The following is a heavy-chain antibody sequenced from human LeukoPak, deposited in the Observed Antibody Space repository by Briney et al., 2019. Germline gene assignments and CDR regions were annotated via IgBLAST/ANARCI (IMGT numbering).Heavy chain of an antibody. Sequence: GGSLRLSCAASRFTFSTCSMNWVRQAPGKGLEWVSYISSGSNTIYYADSVKGRFTISRDNAKNSLYLQMNSLRAEDTAVYYCAREYSSSSGRSFDYWGQGTLVTVSS. CDR2: ISSGSNTI. CDR1: RFTFSTCS. D-gene: IGHD6-6*01. V-gene: IGHV3-48*01. J-gene: IGHJ4*02. CDR3: AREYSSSSGRSFDY.